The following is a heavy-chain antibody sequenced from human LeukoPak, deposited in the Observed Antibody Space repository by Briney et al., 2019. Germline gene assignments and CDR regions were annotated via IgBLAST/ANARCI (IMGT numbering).Heavy chain of an antibody. J-gene: IGHJ4*02. CDR3: ARGRGSSWYYFDS. Sequence: PSETLSLTCTVSGGSISSYYWSWVRQPAGKGLEWIRRIYASGNTNYNPSLKGRVTMTVDTSKNQFSLNLSSVTAADTAVYYCARGRGSSWYYFDSWGQGTLVTVSS. CDR2: IYASGNT. D-gene: IGHD6-13*01. CDR1: GGSISSYY. V-gene: IGHV4-4*07.